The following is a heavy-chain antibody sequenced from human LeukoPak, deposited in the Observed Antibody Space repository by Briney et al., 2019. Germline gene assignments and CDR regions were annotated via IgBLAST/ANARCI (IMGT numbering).Heavy chain of an antibody. J-gene: IGHJ4*02. CDR1: GGSISSSNW. Sequence: PSGTLSLTCAVSGGSISSSNWWSWVRQPPGKGLEWIGEIYHSGSTNYNPSLKSRVTISIDTSKNQFSLKLSSVTAADTAVYYCARTSGYGSSWYLYYWGQGTLVTVSS. CDR3: ARTSGYGSSWYLYY. CDR2: IYHSGST. D-gene: IGHD6-13*01. V-gene: IGHV4-4*02.